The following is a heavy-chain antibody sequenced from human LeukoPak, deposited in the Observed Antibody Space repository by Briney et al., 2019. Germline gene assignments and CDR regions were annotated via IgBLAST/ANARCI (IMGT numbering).Heavy chain of an antibody. V-gene: IGHV4-39*07. CDR1: GGSISSSSYY. J-gene: IGHJ4*02. Sequence: SQTLSLTCTVSGGSISSSSYYWGWIRQPPGKGLEWVGSNYYGGSTYYNPSLRSRVTISVDTSKNQFSLKLSSVAAADTAVYYCARWPPRRITCGGVIPNFDYWGQGTLVTVSS. CDR2: NYYGGST. D-gene: IGHD3-16*02. CDR3: ARWPPRRITCGGVIPNFDY.